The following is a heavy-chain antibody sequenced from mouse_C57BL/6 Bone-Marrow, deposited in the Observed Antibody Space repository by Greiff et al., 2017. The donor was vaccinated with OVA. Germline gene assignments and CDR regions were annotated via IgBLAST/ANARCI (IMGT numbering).Heavy chain of an antibody. V-gene: IGHV7-1*01. J-gene: IGHJ1*03. CDR2: SRNKANDYTT. CDR1: GFTFSDFY. D-gene: IGHD2-3*01. Sequence: EVHLVESGGGLVQSGRSLRLSCAPSGFTFSDFYMEWVRQAPGKGLEWIAASRNKANDYTTEYSASVKGRFIVSRDTSQSILYLQMNALRAEDTAIYYCARDAYDGHWYFDVWGTGTTVTVSS. CDR3: ARDAYDGHWYFDV.